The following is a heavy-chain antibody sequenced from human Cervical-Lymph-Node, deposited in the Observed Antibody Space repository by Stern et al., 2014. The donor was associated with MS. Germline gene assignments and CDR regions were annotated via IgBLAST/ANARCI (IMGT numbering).Heavy chain of an antibody. J-gene: IGHJ5*02. V-gene: IGHV1-46*03. CDR3: PRVQRERRALDPFDP. CDR2: INPNTGTT. CDR1: GFSFTTHY. D-gene: IGHD1-1*01. Sequence: VQLVQSGAEVKKPGASVNVSCEASGFSFTTHYMHWIRQAPGEGLEWGGMINPNTGTTSYARQFQGRVILNMDTSTSTIYMELTGLRSEDTALYFRPRVQRERRALDPFDPRGQGTLVTGS.